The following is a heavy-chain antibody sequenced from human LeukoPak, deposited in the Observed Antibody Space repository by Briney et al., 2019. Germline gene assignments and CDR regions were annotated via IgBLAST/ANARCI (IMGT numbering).Heavy chain of an antibody. J-gene: IGHJ4*02. CDR1: GDSVSSNSAA. CDR2: TYYRSKWYN. D-gene: IGHD6-13*01. Sequence: SQTLSLTCATSGDSVSSNSAAWNWIRQSPSRGLEWLGRTYYRSKWYNDYAVSVKSRITINPDTSKNQFSLQLNSVTPEDTAVYYCAREWGSSWSSGPLIFDYWGQGTLVTVSS. V-gene: IGHV6-1*01. CDR3: AREWGSSWSSGPLIFDY.